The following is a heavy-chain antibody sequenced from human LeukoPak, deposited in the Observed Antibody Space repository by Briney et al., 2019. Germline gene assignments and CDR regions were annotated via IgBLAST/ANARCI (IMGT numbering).Heavy chain of an antibody. J-gene: IGHJ4*02. Sequence: SVKVSCKASGGTFSSYAISWVRQAPGQGLEWMGGIIPIFGTANYAQKFQGRVTITTDESPSTDYMELSSLRSEDTAVYYCARAPMVRGVIKYYFDYWGQGTLVTVSS. CDR2: IIPIFGTA. CDR3: ARAPMVRGVIKYYFDY. V-gene: IGHV1-69*05. D-gene: IGHD3-10*01. CDR1: GGTFSSYA.